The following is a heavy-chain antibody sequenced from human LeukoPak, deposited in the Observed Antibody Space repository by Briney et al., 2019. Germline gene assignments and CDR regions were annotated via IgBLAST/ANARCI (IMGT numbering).Heavy chain of an antibody. CDR3: AKRSASGSYYQQIFDY. V-gene: IGHV3-74*01. J-gene: IGHJ4*02. Sequence: PGGSLRLSCAASGFTFSTYWMHWFRQAPGKGLVWVSRINSDGSITDYEDSVKGRFAISRDNAKNTLYLQMNSLRAEDTAVYYCAKRSASGSYYQQIFDYWGQGTLVTVSS. CDR2: INSDGSIT. CDR1: GFTFSTYW. D-gene: IGHD3-10*01.